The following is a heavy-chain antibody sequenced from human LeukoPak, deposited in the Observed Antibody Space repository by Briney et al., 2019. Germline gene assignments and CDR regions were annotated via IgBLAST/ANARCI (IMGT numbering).Heavy chain of an antibody. CDR1: GFTFSIYG. Sequence: QTGGSLRLSCAASGFTFSIYGMHWVRQAPGKGLEWVAFIRYDGSNKYYADSVKGRFTISRDNSKNTLYLQMNSLRAEDTAVYYCAFESMTTVTFDYWGQGTLVTVSS. CDR2: IRYDGSNK. J-gene: IGHJ4*02. D-gene: IGHD4-11*01. CDR3: AFESMTTVTFDY. V-gene: IGHV3-30*02.